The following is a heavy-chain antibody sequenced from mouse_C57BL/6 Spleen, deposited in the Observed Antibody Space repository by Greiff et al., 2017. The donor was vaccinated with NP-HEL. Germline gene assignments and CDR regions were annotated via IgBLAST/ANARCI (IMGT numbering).Heavy chain of an antibody. D-gene: IGHD3-3*01. J-gene: IGHJ2*01. CDR3: ARSYLGDYFDY. CDR2: IRNKANGYTT. Sequence: EVHLVESGGGLVQPGGSLSLSCAASGFTFTDYYMSWVRQPPGKALEWLGFIRNKANGYTTEYSASVKGRFTISRDNSQSILYLQMNALRAEDSATYYCARSYLGDYFDYWGQGTTLTVSS. CDR1: GFTFTDYY. V-gene: IGHV7-3*01.